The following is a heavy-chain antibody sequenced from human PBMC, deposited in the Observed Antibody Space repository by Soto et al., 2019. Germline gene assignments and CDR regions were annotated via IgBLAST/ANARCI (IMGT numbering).Heavy chain of an antibody. CDR3: ARNKVPFHGPGGFSL. V-gene: IGHV3-74*01. CDR2: ITSDGSDT. J-gene: IGHJ4*02. D-gene: IGHD3-10*01. Sequence: EVQLVESGGGLVQAGGSLRLSCAASGFTFSSYWMHWVRQAPGKGLVWVSRITSDGSDTTYVDSVKGRFTISRDNAKNPAPLQPKRPRAQDPGLYFLARNKVPFHGPGGFSLWGPGNLVTVSS. CDR1: GFTFSSYW.